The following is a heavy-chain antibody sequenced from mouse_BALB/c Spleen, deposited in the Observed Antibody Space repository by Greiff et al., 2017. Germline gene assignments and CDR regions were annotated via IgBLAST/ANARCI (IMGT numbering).Heavy chain of an antibody. D-gene: IGHD1-2*01. CDR1: GDSFTSGY. J-gene: IGHJ4*01. Sequence: VQLQQSGPSLVKPSQTLSLTCSVTGDSFTSGYWNWIRKFPGNKLEYMGYISYSGSTYYNPSLKSRISITRATSTNQYYLQLNSVTTEDTATYYYESYGLRLRDYAMDYWGQGTSVTVSS. V-gene: IGHV3-8*02. CDR3: ESYGLRLRDYAMDY. CDR2: ISYSGST.